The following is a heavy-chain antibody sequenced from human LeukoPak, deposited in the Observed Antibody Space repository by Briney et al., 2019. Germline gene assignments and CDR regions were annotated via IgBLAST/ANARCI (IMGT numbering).Heavy chain of an antibody. CDR3: ATFYCSSTSCYIDYYYGMDV. CDR1: GYTLTELS. V-gene: IGHV1-24*01. CDR2: FYPEDGET. J-gene: IGHJ6*02. D-gene: IGHD2-2*02. Sequence: GASVKVSRKVSGYTLTELSMHWVRQAPGKGLEWMGGFYPEDGETIYAQKFQGRVTMTEDTSTDTAYMELSSLRSEDTAVYYCATFYCSSTSCYIDYYYGMDVWGQGTTVTVSS.